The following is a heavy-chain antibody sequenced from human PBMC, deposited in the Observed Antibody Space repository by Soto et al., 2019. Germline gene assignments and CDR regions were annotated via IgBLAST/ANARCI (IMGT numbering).Heavy chain of an antibody. V-gene: IGHV1-2*04. CDR1: GYTFTGYY. CDR3: ARDSAGDRFDAFDI. Sequence: ASVKVSCKASGYTFTGYYMHWVRQAPGQGLEWMGWINPNSGGTNYAQKFQGWVTMTRDTSISTAYMELSRLRSDDTAVYYCARDSAGDRFDAFDIWGQGTMVTVSS. D-gene: IGHD7-27*01. CDR2: INPNSGGT. J-gene: IGHJ3*02.